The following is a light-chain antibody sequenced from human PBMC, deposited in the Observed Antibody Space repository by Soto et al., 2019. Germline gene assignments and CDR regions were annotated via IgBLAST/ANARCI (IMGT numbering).Light chain of an antibody. CDR1: SN. Sequence: EIVMTQSPATLSVSPGERATLSYRASSNLAWYQQKPGQAPRLLIYGASTRATGIPARFSGSGSGTEFTLTISSLQSEDFAVYYCQQYNNWPGTFGPGTKVDIK. J-gene: IGKJ3*01. CDR2: GAS. V-gene: IGKV3-15*01. CDR3: QQYNNWPGT.